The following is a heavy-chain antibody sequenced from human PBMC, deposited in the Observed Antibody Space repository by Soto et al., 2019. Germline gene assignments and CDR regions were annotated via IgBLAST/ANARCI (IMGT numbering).Heavy chain of an antibody. D-gene: IGHD1-7*01. J-gene: IGHJ4*02. CDR1: GYTFTRNG. V-gene: IGHV1-18*01. CDR2: ISAYXGHT. Sequence: XSVKVTCKASGYTFTRNGISWVRQAPGQGLEWMAXISAYXGHTNYEQKLXXRVTMNTXXYTSKAYMELRSLRSDHTAVYYCATGTGTDFGYWGQGTLGTVSS. CDR3: ATGTGTDFGY.